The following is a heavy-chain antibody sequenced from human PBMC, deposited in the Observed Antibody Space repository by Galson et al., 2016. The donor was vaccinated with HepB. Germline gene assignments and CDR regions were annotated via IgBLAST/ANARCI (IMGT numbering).Heavy chain of an antibody. J-gene: IGHJ5*02. Sequence: SLRLSCAASGFTFDDYAIHWVRQTPGKGLEWVSGISWNSGTKGYADSVKGRFAISRDNAKHSTYLQMSSLRPEDTAFYYCTKATSTAEMTTIIGLDAWGRGALVTVSS. CDR1: GFTFDDYA. CDR2: ISWNSGTK. V-gene: IGHV3-9*01. D-gene: IGHD5-24*01. CDR3: TKATSTAEMTTIIGLDA.